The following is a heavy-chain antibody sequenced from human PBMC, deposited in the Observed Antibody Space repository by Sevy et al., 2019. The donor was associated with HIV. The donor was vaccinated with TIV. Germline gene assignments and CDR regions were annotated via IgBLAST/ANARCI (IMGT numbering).Heavy chain of an antibody. V-gene: IGHV4-61*01. CDR2: VYHTGST. Sequence: SESLSLTCAVSGVSVSSDTYYWSWIRQPPGKELEWIGYVYHTGSTNYSPSFKSRVTISVDTSKNQFSLRLFSVAAADTAVYYCAREPYFFDKRGYYWDYWGQGALVTVSS. CDR1: GVSVSSDTYY. CDR3: AREPYFFDKRGYYWDY. D-gene: IGHD3-22*01. J-gene: IGHJ4*02.